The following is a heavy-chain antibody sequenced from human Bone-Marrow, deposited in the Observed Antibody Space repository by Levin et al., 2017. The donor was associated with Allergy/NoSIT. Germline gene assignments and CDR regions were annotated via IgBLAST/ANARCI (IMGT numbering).Heavy chain of an antibody. CDR1: GFTFSSYG. D-gene: IGHD5-18*01. CDR2: ISYDGSNK. J-gene: IGHJ4*02. V-gene: IGHV3-30*18. CDR3: AKVSSRLVDTAMVSPSLFDY. Sequence: LSLTCAASGFTFSSYGMHWVRQAPGKGLEWVAVISYDGSNKYYADSVKGRFTISRDNSKNTLYLQMNSLRAEDTAVYYCAKVSSRLVDTAMVSPSLFDYWGQGTLVTVSS.